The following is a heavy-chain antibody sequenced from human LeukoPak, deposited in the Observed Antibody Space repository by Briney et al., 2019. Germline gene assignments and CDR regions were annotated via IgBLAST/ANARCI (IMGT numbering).Heavy chain of an antibody. D-gene: IGHD2-15*01. CDR3: ARRHADCSGGSCYSYYFDY. J-gene: IGHJ4*02. Sequence: KSGESLKISCKGSGYSFTSYWIGWVRQMPGKGLEWMGIIYPGDSGTRYSPSFQGQVTISADKSISTAYLQWSSLKASDTAMYYCARRHADCSGGSCYSYYFDYWGQGTLVTVSS. V-gene: IGHV5-51*01. CDR2: IYPGDSGT. CDR1: GYSFTSYW.